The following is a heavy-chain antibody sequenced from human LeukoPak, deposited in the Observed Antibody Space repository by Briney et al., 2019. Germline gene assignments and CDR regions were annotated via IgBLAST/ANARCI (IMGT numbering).Heavy chain of an antibody. J-gene: IGHJ5*02. Sequence: ASVKVSCKASGYTFTGYYMHWVRQAPGQRLEWMGWINPNSGGTNYAQKFQGRVTMTRDTSISTAYMELSRLRSDDTAVYYCARDPTRGAVADNWFDPWGQGTLVTVSS. D-gene: IGHD6-19*01. CDR3: ARDPTRGAVADNWFDP. CDR1: GYTFTGYY. V-gene: IGHV1-2*02. CDR2: INPNSGGT.